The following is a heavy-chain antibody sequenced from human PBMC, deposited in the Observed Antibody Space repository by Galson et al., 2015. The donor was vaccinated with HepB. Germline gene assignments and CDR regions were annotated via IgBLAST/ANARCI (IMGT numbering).Heavy chain of an antibody. V-gene: IGHV4-31*03. D-gene: IGHD2-2*01. CDR2: IYYSGST. CDR1: GGSISSGGYY. J-gene: IGHJ4*02. Sequence: TLSLTCTVSGGSISSGGYYWSWIRQHPGKGLEWIGYIYYSGSTYYNPSLKSRVTISVDTSKNQFSLKLSSVTAADTAVYYCARKRLYCSSTSCQTSFDYWGQGTLVTVSS. CDR3: ARKRLYCSSTSCQTSFDY.